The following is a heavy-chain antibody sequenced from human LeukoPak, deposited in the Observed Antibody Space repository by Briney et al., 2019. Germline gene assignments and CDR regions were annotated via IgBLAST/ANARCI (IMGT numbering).Heavy chain of an antibody. D-gene: IGHD6-13*01. V-gene: IGHV4-38-2*02. CDR2: IYHSGST. J-gene: IGHJ5*02. CDR1: GGSMSSYY. Sequence: SETLSLTCTVSGGSMSSYYWGWIRQPPGKGLEWIGSIYHSGSTYYNPSLKSRVTISVDTSKNQFSLKLSSVTAADTAVYFCARAYRSSWYANWFDPWGQGTLVTVSS. CDR3: ARAYRSSWYANWFDP.